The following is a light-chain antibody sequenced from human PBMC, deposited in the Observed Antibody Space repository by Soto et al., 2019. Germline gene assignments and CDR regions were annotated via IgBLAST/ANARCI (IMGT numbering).Light chain of an antibody. CDR3: QQRSNWPPYT. CDR2: DAS. CDR1: QSVSSY. J-gene: IGKJ2*01. V-gene: IGKV3-11*01. Sequence: EIVLTQSPATLSLSPGERATLSCRASQSVSSYLAWYQQKPGQAPRLLIYDASNRATGIPARFSGSGSGTAVTITISSLEPEDFAVYYCQQRSNWPPYTVGQGTKLEIK.